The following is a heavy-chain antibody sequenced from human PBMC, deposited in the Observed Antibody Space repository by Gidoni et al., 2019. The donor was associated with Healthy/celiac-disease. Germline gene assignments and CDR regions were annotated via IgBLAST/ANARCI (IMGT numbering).Heavy chain of an antibody. J-gene: IGHJ4*02. CDR2: IYHSVST. D-gene: IGHD6-13*01. V-gene: IGHV4-4*02. CDR1: GGSISSSNW. Sequence: QVQLQESGPGLVKPSGTLSLTCAVSGGSISSSNWWSWVRQPPGTGLEWIGEIYHSVSTNYNPSLKSRVTISVDKSKNQFSLKLSSVTAADTAVYYCAREAAAGTEGSYFDYWGQGTLVTVSS. CDR3: AREAAAGTEGSYFDY.